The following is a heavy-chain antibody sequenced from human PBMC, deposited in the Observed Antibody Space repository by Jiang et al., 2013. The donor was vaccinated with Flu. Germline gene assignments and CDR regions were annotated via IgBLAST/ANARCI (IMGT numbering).Heavy chain of an antibody. CDR2: IYWDGDK. Sequence: KPTQTLTLTCTFSGFSLSVGGVGVGWIRQPPGKALEWLAVIYWDGDKHYSPSLKNRLSINKDTSKNXVVLTVTNVDPVDTGTYYCAHRLLDYNNIGYPFDYWGQGTPSLSPQ. CDR1: GFSLSVGGVG. D-gene: IGHD3-22*01. J-gene: IGHJ4*02. CDR3: AHRLLDYNNIGYPFDY. V-gene: IGHV2-5*02.